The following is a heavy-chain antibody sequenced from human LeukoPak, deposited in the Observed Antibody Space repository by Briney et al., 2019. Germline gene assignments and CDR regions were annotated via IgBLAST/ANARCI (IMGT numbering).Heavy chain of an antibody. Sequence: VASVKVSCKASGGTFSSYAISWVRQAPGQGLEWMGRIIPILGIANYAQKFQGRVTITADKSTSTAYMELSRLRSEDTAVYYCATSTSNRMDVWGQGTTVTVSS. CDR3: ATSTSNRMDV. CDR2: IIPILGIA. V-gene: IGHV1-69*04. J-gene: IGHJ6*02. CDR1: GGTFSSYA. D-gene: IGHD2-2*01.